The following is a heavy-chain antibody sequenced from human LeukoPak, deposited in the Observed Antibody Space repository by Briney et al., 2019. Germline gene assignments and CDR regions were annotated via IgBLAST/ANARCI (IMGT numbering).Heavy chain of an antibody. CDR1: GYSISSSYY. CDR3: ARDGSESSTHYYHYYMDV. CDR2: IYHSGST. D-gene: IGHD6-13*01. Sequence: PSETLSLTCTVSGYSISSSYYWGWIRQPPGKGLEWIGSIYHSGSTYYNPSLKSRVTISVDTSKNQFSLKLSSVTAADTAVYYCARDGSESSTHYYHYYMDVWGKGTTVTVSS. V-gene: IGHV4-38-2*02. J-gene: IGHJ6*03.